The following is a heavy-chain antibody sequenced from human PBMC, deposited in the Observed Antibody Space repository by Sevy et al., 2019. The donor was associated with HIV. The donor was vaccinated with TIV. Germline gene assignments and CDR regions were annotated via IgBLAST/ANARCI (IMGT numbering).Heavy chain of an antibody. J-gene: IGHJ6*03. Sequence: ASVKVSCKASGVTFSSYAISWVRQAPGQGLEWMGGIIPIFGTANYAQKFQGRVTITADKSTSTAYMELSSLRSEDTAVYYCARGRSYYGSGRAYYYYMDVWGKGTTVTVSS. CDR1: GVTFSSYA. V-gene: IGHV1-69*06. CDR2: IIPIFGTA. D-gene: IGHD3-10*01. CDR3: ARGRSYYGSGRAYYYYMDV.